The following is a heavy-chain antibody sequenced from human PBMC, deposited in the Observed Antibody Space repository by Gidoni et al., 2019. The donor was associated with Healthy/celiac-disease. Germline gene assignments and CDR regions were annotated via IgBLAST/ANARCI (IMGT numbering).Heavy chain of an antibody. V-gene: IGHV3-15*01. CDR2: IKSKTDGGTT. D-gene: IGHD3-22*01. CDR3: TTRPMEYYYDSSGYLDY. CDR1: GFTFRNAS. Sequence: EVQLVASGGGLVKPGGSLRLSCAASGFTFRNASTSWVRQAPGKGLEWVGRIKSKTDGGTTDYAAPVKGRFTISRDDSKNTLYLQMNSLKTEDTAVYYCTTRPMEYYYDSSGYLDYWGQGTLVTVSS. J-gene: IGHJ4*02.